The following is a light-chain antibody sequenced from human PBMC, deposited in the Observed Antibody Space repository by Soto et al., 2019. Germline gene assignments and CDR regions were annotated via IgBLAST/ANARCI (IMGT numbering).Light chain of an antibody. Sequence: EIVLTQSPGTLSLSPGERATLSCRASQSVNSNHLAWYQQRPGQAPRLLIYGASIRATGIPDRFSGSGSGTDFTLTISRLEPEDVAVFYCQQYGSSLVTFGQGTRLDIK. J-gene: IGKJ5*01. CDR3: QQYGSSLVT. V-gene: IGKV3-20*01. CDR2: GAS. CDR1: QSVNSNH.